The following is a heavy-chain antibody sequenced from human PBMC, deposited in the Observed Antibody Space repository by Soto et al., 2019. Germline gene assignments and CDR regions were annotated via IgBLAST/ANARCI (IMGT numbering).Heavy chain of an antibody. Sequence: PGESLKISCAASGFTFSSYWMHWVRQVPGKGLLWVSRIDEYGSTINYADSVKGRFTISRDNAKNTLYLEMNSLRAEDTALYYCTRDIGGKGAYWGQGILVTVSS. CDR1: GFTFSSYW. J-gene: IGHJ4*02. CDR3: TRDIGGKGAY. V-gene: IGHV3-74*01. CDR2: IDEYGSTI. D-gene: IGHD3-10*01.